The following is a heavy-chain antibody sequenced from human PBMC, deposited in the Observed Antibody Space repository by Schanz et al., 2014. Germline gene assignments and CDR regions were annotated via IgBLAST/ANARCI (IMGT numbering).Heavy chain of an antibody. CDR2: IDGRGITT. J-gene: IGHJ4*02. CDR1: GFTFSNCD. V-gene: IGHV3-23*04. CDR3: AKGQLLSYYFDY. Sequence: EVHLEESGGGLVQPGGSQRLSCAVSGFTFSNCDMTWVRQAPGKGLEWVAIIDGRGITTFYADSVKGRFTISRDNAKNTVYLQMNSLRDDDTAVYYCAKGQLLSYYFDYWGQGTLVTVSS. D-gene: IGHD2-21*01.